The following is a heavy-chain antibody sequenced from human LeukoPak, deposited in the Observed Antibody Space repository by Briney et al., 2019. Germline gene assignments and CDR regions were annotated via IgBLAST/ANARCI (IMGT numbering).Heavy chain of an antibody. CDR3: TRVRGYSYGYFDY. CDR2: IGSGGINM. V-gene: IGHV3-48*03. CDR1: GFTFRSYE. D-gene: IGHD5-18*01. Sequence: GGSLRLSCVGSGFTFRSYEMNWVRQAPGKGLEWVSYIGSGGINMRYADSVKGRFTISRDDAKNSLYLQMNGLKTEDTAVYYCTRVRGYSYGYFDYWGQGTLVTVSS. J-gene: IGHJ4*02.